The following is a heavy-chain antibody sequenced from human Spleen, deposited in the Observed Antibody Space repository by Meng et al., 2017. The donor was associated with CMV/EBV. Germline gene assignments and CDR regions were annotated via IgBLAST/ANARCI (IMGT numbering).Heavy chain of an antibody. J-gene: IGHJ1*01. CDR2: INPNSGGT. D-gene: IGHD3-10*01. CDR1: GYTFTGYY. CDR3: ARGGSGYYGSGLPGD. Sequence: ASVKVSCKASGYTFTGYYMHWVRQAPGQGLEWMGWINPNSGGTNYAQKFQGRATMTRDTSISTAYMELSRLRSDDTAVYYCARGGSGYYGSGLPGDWGQGTLVTVSS. V-gene: IGHV1-2*02.